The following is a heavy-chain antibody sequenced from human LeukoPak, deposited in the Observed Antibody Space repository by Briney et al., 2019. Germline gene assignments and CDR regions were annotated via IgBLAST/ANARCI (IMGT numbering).Heavy chain of an antibody. Sequence: APVKVSCKVSGYTLTELSMHWVRQAPGKGLEWMGGFDPEDGETIYAQKFQGRVTMTEDTSTDTAYMELSSLRSEDTAVYYCATSATVGATRAFGFDYWGQGTLVTVSS. CDR2: FDPEDGET. V-gene: IGHV1-24*01. J-gene: IGHJ4*02. CDR3: ATSATVGATRAFGFDY. CDR1: GYTLTELS. D-gene: IGHD1-26*01.